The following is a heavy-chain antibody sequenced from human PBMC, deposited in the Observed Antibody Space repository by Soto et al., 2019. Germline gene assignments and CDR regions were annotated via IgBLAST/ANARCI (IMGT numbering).Heavy chain of an antibody. CDR1: GYTFTGYY. Sequence: GASVKVSCKASGYTFTGYYIHWVRGAPGQGLEWMGWINPQTGGTSYAQKFQGRVTLSRDTSINTAYLELSRLTFDDAAVYCCARERYQVISDGMDVWGQWTTVTVSS. V-gene: IGHV1-2*02. CDR3: ARERYQVISDGMDV. D-gene: IGHD2-2*01. J-gene: IGHJ6*02. CDR2: INPQTGGT.